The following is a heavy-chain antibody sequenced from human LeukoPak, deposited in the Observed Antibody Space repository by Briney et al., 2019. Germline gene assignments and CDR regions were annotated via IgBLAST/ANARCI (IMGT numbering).Heavy chain of an antibody. CDR1: GGSISSSSYY. CDR3: ARVASGSYHDLDAFDI. J-gene: IGHJ3*02. V-gene: IGHV4-39*07. CDR2: IYYSGST. D-gene: IGHD1-26*01. Sequence: SETLSLTCTVSGGSISSSSYYCGWIRQPPGKGLEWIGSIYYSGSTYYNPSLKSRVTISVDTSKNQFSLKLSSVTAADTAVYYCARVASGSYHDLDAFDIWGQGTMVTVSS.